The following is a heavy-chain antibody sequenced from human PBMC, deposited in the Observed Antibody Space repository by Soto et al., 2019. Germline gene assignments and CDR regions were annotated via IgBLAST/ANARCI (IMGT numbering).Heavy chain of an antibody. D-gene: IGHD3-22*01. J-gene: IGHJ6*02. V-gene: IGHV3-74*01. CDR2: INSDGSST. CDR3: ARDRVTMIVVNGMDV. CDR1: GFTFSSYW. Sequence: EVQLVESGGGLVQPGGSLRLSCAASGFTFSSYWMHWVRQAPGKGLVWVSRINSDGSSTSYADSVKGRFTISRDNAKNTLYLKMNSLRAEDTAVYYCARDRVTMIVVNGMDVWGQGTTVTVSS.